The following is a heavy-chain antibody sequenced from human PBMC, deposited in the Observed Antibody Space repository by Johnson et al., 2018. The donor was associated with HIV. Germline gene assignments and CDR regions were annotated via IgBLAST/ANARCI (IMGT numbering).Heavy chain of an antibody. D-gene: IGHD6-6*01. CDR1: GFNFDDYG. CDR2: INWNGAST. J-gene: IGHJ3*02. Sequence: VQLVESGGGVVRPGGSLRLSCAASGFNFDDYGMSWVRQAPGKGLEWVSGINWNGASTGYADSVKGRFAISRDNAKNSMYLQMNGLRAEDTALYYCAKEDGAARAFDIWGQGTMVTVSS. V-gene: IGHV3-20*04. CDR3: AKEDGAARAFDI.